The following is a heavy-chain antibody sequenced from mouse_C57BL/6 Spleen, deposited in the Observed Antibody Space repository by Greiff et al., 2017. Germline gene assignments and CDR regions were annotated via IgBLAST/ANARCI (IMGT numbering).Heavy chain of an antibody. Sequence: EVKLVESGGGLVKPGGSLKLSCAASGFTFSDYGMHWVRQAPEKGLEWVAYISSGSSTIYYADTVKGRFTISRDNAKNTLFLQMTSLRSEDTAMYYCASLCYGSRYFDVWGTGTTVTVSS. J-gene: IGHJ1*03. V-gene: IGHV5-17*01. CDR1: GFTFSDYG. D-gene: IGHD1-1*01. CDR2: ISSGSSTI. CDR3: ASLCYGSRYFDV.